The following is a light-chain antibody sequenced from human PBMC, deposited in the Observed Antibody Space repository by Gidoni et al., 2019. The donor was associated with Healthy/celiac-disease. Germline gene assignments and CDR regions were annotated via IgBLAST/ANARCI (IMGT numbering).Light chain of an antibody. CDR2: AAS. CDR3: QQSYSTPLT. Sequence: DIQMTQPPSSLSASVGDRVTITCRASQSISSYLNWYQQKPGKAPKLLIYAASSLQSGVPSRFSGSGSGTDFTLTIRSLQPEDFATYYCQQSYSTPLTFGGGTKVEIK. J-gene: IGKJ4*01. CDR1: QSISSY. V-gene: IGKV1-39*01.